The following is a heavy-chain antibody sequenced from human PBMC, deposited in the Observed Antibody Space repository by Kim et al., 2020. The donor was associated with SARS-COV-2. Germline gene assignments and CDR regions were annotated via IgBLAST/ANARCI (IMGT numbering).Heavy chain of an antibody. V-gene: IGHV3-15*01. Sequence: GGSLRLSCAASGFPFSNVWMSWVRQAPGRGLEWVGRIKSKTDGEATDYAAPVKGRFTMSRDDSKNILHLQMNSLETEDTGVYYCTTLISAAGRGYWGQGT. CDR1: GFPFSNVW. J-gene: IGHJ4*02. CDR2: IKSKTDGEAT. D-gene: IGHD6-13*01. CDR3: TTLISAAGRGY.